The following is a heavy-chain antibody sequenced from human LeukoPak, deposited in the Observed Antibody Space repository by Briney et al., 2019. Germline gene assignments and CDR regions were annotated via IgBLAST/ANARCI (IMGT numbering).Heavy chain of an antibody. J-gene: IGHJ4*02. CDR1: GGTFSSSA. CDR2: IIPILGIA. Sequence: SVKVSCKASGGTFSSSAISWVRQAPGQGLEWMGRIIPILGIANYAQKFQGRVTITADKSTSTAYMELSSLRSEDTAVYYCASEEGDYDISGVDYWGQGTLVTVSS. D-gene: IGHD3-9*01. V-gene: IGHV1-69*04. CDR3: ASEEGDYDISGVDY.